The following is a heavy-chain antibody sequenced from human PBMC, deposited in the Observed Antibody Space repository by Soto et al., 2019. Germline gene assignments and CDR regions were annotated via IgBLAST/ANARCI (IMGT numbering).Heavy chain of an antibody. J-gene: IGHJ6*02. D-gene: IGHD2-2*01. V-gene: IGHV3-30*18. Sequence: GGSLRLSCAAAGFTFSSYGMHWVRQPPGKGLEWVAVISYDGTNKYDADSVKVRFTISRDNSKNTLYLQMNSLRAEDTAVYYCAKMSCSSTSCYPNYYYYYGMDVWGQGTTVTVSS. CDR2: ISYDGTNK. CDR1: GFTFSSYG. CDR3: AKMSCSSTSCYPNYYYYYGMDV.